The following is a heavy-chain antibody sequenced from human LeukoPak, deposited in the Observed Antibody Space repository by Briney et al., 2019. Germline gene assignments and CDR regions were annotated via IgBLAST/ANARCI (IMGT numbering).Heavy chain of an antibody. CDR3: AKGTWRREYYYYGMDV. CDR2: ISYDGSNK. D-gene: IGHD5-12*01. CDR1: GFTFSSYG. V-gene: IGHV3-30*18. J-gene: IGHJ6*02. Sequence: GGSLRLSCAASGFTFSSYGMHWVRQAPGKGLEWVAVISYDGSNKYYADSVKGRFTISRDNSKNTLYQQMNSLRAEDTAVYYCAKGTWRREYYYYGMDVWGQGTTVTVSS.